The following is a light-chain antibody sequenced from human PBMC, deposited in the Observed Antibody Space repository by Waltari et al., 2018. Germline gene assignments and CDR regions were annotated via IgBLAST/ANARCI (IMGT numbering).Light chain of an antibody. CDR2: VKD. Sequence: SSELTQDPAVSVALGQTVRITCQGDSLRTSYASWYQLTPGQAPVLVIYVKDKRPSGIPDRISGYSSGATSSLTITGAQAEDEADYYCSSRNGRANQVVFAGGTKVTVL. J-gene: IGLJ3*02. V-gene: IGLV3-19*01. CDR3: SSRNGRANQVV. CDR1: SLRTSY.